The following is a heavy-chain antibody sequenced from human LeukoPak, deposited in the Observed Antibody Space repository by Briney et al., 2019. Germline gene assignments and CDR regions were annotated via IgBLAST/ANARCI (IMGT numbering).Heavy chain of an antibody. J-gene: IGHJ3*02. CDR3: ARDDYGDFGAFDI. CDR2: ISWNSGGI. V-gene: IGHV3-9*01. CDR1: GFTFDDYA. Sequence: PGRSLRLSCAASGFTFDDYAMHWVRQAPGKGLEWVSGISWNSGGIGYADSVKGRFTISRDNAKNSLYLQMNSLRAEDTAVYYCARDDYGDFGAFDIWGQGTMVTVSS. D-gene: IGHD4-17*01.